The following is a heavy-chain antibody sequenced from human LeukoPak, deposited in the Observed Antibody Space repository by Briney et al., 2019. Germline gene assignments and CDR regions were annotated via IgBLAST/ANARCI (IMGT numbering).Heavy chain of an antibody. CDR2: ISSGSSYI. CDR1: GFIFSSYS. J-gene: IGHJ6*03. D-gene: IGHD1-26*01. V-gene: IGHV3-21*01. CDR3: AKGRGWEASYYYYYMDV. Sequence: GGSLRLSCAASGFIFSSYSMNWVRQAPGKGLEWVSSISSGSSYIYYADSVKGRFTISRDNSKNTLYLQMNSLRAEDTAVYYCAKGRGWEASYYYYYMDVWGKGTTVTISS.